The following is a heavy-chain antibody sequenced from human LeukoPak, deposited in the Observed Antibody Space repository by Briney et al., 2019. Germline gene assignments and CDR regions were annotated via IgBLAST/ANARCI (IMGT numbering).Heavy chain of an antibody. J-gene: IGHJ4*02. V-gene: IGHV1-8*01. CDR1: VYTFTSYD. CDR3: ARRMITFGGVTAN. CDR2: MNPNSGNT. D-gene: IGHD3-16*01. Sequence: EASVKVSCKASVYTFTSYDINWVRQATGQGLEWMGWMNPNSGNTGYAQKFQGRVTMTRNTSISTAYMELSSLRSEDTAVYYCARRMITFGGVTANWGQGTLVTVSS.